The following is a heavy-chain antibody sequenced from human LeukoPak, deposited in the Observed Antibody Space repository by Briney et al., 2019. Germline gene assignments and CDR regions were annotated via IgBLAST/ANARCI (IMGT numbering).Heavy chain of an antibody. J-gene: IGHJ6*02. CDR1: GGSISSHY. D-gene: IGHD6-13*01. CDR3: ARGGAAAGLLYYYYGMDV. CDR2: IYYSGST. V-gene: IGHV4-59*11. Sequence: SETLSLTCTVSGGSISSHYWSWIRQPPGKGLEWIGYIYYSGSTNYNPSLKSRVTISVDTSKNQFSLKLSSVTAADTAVYYCARGGAAAGLLYYYYGMDVWGQGTTVTVSS.